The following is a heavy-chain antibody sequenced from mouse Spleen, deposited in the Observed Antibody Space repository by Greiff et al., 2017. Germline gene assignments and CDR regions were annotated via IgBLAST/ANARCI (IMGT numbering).Heavy chain of an antibody. V-gene: IGHV1-50*01. J-gene: IGHJ2*01. CDR1: GYTFTSYW. D-gene: IGHD1-1*01. CDR2: IDPSDSYT. Sequence: VQLQQSGAELVKPGASVKLSCKASGYTFTSYWMQWVKQRPGQGLEWIGEIDPSDSYTNYNQKFKGKATLTVDTSSSTAYMQLSSLTSEDSAVYYCARSNYYGSRNYWGQGTTLTVSS. CDR3: ARSNYYGSRNY.